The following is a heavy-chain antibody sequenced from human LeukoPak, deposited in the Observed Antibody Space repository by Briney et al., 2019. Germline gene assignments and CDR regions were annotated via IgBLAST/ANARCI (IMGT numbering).Heavy chain of an antibody. V-gene: IGHV3-7*01. Sequence: GGSLRLSCAASGFTFSSYWMSWVRQAPGKGLEWVANINQDGSGIYYVESVKGRFTISRDNAKNSLYLQMNSLRAEDTAVYYCARGQYSSSSFWGQGTLVTASS. D-gene: IGHD6-6*01. CDR3: ARGQYSSSSF. J-gene: IGHJ4*02. CDR2: INQDGSGI. CDR1: GFTFSSYW.